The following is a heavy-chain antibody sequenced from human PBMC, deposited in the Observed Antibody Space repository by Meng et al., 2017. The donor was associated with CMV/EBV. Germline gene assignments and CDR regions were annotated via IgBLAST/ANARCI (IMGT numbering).Heavy chain of an antibody. V-gene: IGHV1-69*05. Sequence: SVKVSCKASGGTFSSYAISWVRQAPGQGLEWMGGIIPIFGTANYAQKFQGRVTITTDESTSTAYMELSSLRSEDTAVYYCARDYRGRLGYSYGYDYWGQGTLVTVSS. CDR1: GGTFSSYA. D-gene: IGHD5-18*01. CDR2: IIPIFGTA. J-gene: IGHJ4*02. CDR3: ARDYRGRLGYSYGYDY.